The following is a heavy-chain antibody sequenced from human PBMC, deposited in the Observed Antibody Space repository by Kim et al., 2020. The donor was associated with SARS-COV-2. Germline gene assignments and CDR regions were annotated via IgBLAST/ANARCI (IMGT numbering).Heavy chain of an antibody. Sequence: GGSLRLSCAASGFTFSSYSMNWVRQAPGKGLEWVSSISSSSSYIYYADSVKGRFTISRDNAKNSLYLQMNSLRAEDTAVYYCARDVWFGELIFDYWGQGTLVTVSS. CDR2: ISSSSSYI. J-gene: IGHJ4*02. CDR1: GFTFSSYS. D-gene: IGHD3-10*01. CDR3: ARDVWFGELIFDY. V-gene: IGHV3-21*01.